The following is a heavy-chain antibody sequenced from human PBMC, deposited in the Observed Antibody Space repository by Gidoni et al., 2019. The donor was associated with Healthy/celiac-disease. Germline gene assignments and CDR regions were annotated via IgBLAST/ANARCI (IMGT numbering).Heavy chain of an antibody. V-gene: IGHV1-18*01. CDR2: ISAYNGNT. Sequence: QVQLVQSGSEVKKPGASVNVSCKASCYTFTSYGISWVRQAPGQGLEWMGWISAYNGNTNYAQKLQGRVTMTTDTSTSTADMELRSLRSDDTAVYYWAREGTGTPYGMDVWGQGTTVTVSS. J-gene: IGHJ6*02. D-gene: IGHD1-1*01. CDR3: AREGTGTPYGMDV. CDR1: CYTFTSYG.